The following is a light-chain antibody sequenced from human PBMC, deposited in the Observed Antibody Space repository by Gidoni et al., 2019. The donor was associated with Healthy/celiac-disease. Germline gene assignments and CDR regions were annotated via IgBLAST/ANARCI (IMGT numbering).Light chain of an antibody. J-gene: IGKJ1*01. V-gene: IGKV1-5*03. CDR3: QQYDSYPSA. CDR1: HSINSW. Sequence: DIQMTQSPSTLSASVGDRVTITCRASHSINSWLAWYQQKPGKAPKLLIYEASSLDRGVPSRFSGSGSGTEFTLTISSLQPDDFATYYCQQYDSYPSAFXQXTKVEIK. CDR2: EAS.